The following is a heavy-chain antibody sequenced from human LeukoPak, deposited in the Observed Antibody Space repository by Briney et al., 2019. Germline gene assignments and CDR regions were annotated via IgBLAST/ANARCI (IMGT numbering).Heavy chain of an antibody. CDR3: VYSRGTY. CDR1: VFITSSDF. CDR2: IHTGGTT. J-gene: IGHJ4*02. D-gene: IGHD3-16*01. V-gene: IGHV3-53*01. Sequence: GGSLRLSCAASVFITSSDFMGWVRQAPEKGLEWVSLIHTGGTTFYTDSVKGRFTISRDTSTNTVSLQMNTLRAEDTAIYYCVYSRGTYWGQGTLVTVSS.